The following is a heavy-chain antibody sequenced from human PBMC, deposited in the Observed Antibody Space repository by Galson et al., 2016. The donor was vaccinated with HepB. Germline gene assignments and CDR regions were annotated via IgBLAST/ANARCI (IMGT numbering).Heavy chain of an antibody. CDR1: GFTFSDYY. D-gene: IGHD2-21*01. CDR3: ARGSFLWYFDF. J-gene: IGHJ2*01. V-gene: IGHV3-11*06. Sequence: LRLSCAASGFTFSDYYMSWIRQAPGKGLEWVSYISSGSSYTSYADSVKGRFTISRDNAKNSLYLQMNSLRAEDTAVYYCARGSFLWYFDFWGRGTLVTVSS. CDR2: ISSGSSYT.